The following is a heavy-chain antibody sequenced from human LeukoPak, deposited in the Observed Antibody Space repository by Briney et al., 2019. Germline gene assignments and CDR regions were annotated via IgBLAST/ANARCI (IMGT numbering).Heavy chain of an antibody. D-gene: IGHD2-15*01. CDR1: GDSISSYY. CDR3: ARNVYCSAGSCLDY. Sequence: SETLSLTCTVSGDSISSYYWSWIRQPPGKGLEWIGYIYYSGSTNYNPSLKSRVTMSVDTSKNQFSLKLSSVTAADTAVYYCARNVYCSAGSCLDYWGQGTLVTVSS. CDR2: IYYSGST. J-gene: IGHJ4*02. V-gene: IGHV4-59*01.